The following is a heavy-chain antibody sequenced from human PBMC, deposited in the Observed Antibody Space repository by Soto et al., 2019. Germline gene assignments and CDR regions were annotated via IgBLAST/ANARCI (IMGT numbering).Heavy chain of an antibody. J-gene: IGHJ5*01. V-gene: IGHV4-4*02. CDR2: VHISGHS. D-gene: IGHD1-1*01. CDR3: ARVRQGCSANNCYFDP. Sequence: SETLSLTCTLSGGSVTAPDWWNWVRQSPDKGLEWIAEVHISGHSNYNPSLRSRVSVSIDSSKNQFYLNLNSVTAADTAIYYCARVRQGCSANNCYFDPWGQGTQVTVSS. CDR1: GGSVTAPDW.